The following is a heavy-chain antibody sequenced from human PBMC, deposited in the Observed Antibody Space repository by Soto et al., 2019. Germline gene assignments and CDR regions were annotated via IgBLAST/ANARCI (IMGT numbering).Heavy chain of an antibody. CDR1: GDSISNNNW. V-gene: IGHV4-4*02. CDR3: ARSYSVTGSSDY. CDR2: IYHSGST. J-gene: IGHJ4*02. Sequence: LSLTCAVSGDSISNNNWWSWVRQPPGKGLEWIGEIYHSGSTNYNPSLKSRVTISVDKPKNQFSLKLTSVTAADTAVYYCARSYSVTGSSDYWGQGTLVTVSS. D-gene: IGHD3-9*01.